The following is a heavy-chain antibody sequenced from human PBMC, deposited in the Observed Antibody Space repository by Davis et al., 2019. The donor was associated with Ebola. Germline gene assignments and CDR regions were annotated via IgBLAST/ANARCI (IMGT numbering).Heavy chain of an antibody. D-gene: IGHD1-26*01. CDR3: ARAVRGTYDP. CDR1: GYTFTTYG. V-gene: IGHV1-18*04. Sequence: AASVKVSCKASGYTFTTYGVSWVRQAPGQGLEWMGWISAYNGNTHYAQKLQGRVTMTTDTSTSTAYMELRSLRSKDTAMYYCARAVRGTYDPWGQGTLVTVSS. CDR2: ISAYNGNT. J-gene: IGHJ5*02.